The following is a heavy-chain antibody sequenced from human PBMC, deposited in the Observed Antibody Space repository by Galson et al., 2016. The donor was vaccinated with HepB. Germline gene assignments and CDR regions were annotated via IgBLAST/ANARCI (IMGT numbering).Heavy chain of an antibody. Sequence: TLSLTCAVYGGSFTNYYWSWIRQPPGKGLEWIGEIYHSGSTNYNPSLKSRLTISVDTSKNQFSLKLSFVTAADTAVYYCARGLQGGFNMVPCNWFDPWGQGTLVTVSS. J-gene: IGHJ5*02. V-gene: IGHV4-34*01. CDR1: GGSFTNYY. CDR2: IYHSGST. CDR3: ARGLQGGFNMVPCNWFDP. D-gene: IGHD3-10*01.